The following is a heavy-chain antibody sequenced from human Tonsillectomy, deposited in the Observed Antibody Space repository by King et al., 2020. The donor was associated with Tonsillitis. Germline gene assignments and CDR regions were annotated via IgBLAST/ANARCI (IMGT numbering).Heavy chain of an antibody. CDR1: GFTFDDYA. Sequence: VQLVESGGGLVQPGRSLRLSCAASGFTFDDYAMHWVRQAPGKGLEWVSGISWNSGSIGYADSVKGRFTISRDNAENSLYLQMNSLRPEDTALYYCAKVTGPLPSDPIDYWGQGTLVTVSS. CDR3: AKVTGPLPSDPIDY. CDR2: ISWNSGSI. V-gene: IGHV3-9*01. J-gene: IGHJ4*02.